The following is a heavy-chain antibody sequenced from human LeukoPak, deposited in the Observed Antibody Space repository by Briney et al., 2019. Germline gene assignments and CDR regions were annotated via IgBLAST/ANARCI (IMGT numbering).Heavy chain of an antibody. CDR1: GFTFSDSA. J-gene: IGHJ4*02. Sequence: GGSLRLSCAASGFTFSDSAMTWVRQVPGKGLEWVSLISSSGGNTYYADSVKGRFTISRDNSKNTLHLQMNSLRAEDTAIYYCATRGTTATKYFEYWGQGTLVTVSS. CDR2: ISSSGGNT. D-gene: IGHD1-1*01. CDR3: ATRGTTATKYFEY. V-gene: IGHV3-23*01.